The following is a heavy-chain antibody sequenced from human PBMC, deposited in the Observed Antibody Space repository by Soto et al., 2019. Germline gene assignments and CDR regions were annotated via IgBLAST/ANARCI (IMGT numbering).Heavy chain of an antibody. CDR2: IVVGRGNT. Sequence: SVKVSCKASGFTFTSSAVQWVRQARGQRLEWIGWIVVGRGNTNYAQKFQERVTITRDMSTSTAYMELSSLRSEDTAVYYCAADPATVTTAFDIWGQGTMVTVSS. CDR3: AADPATVTTAFDI. J-gene: IGHJ3*02. V-gene: IGHV1-58*01. CDR1: GFTFTSSA. D-gene: IGHD4-17*01.